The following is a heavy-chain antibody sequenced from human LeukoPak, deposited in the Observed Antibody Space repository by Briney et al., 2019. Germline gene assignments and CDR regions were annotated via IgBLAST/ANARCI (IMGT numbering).Heavy chain of an antibody. J-gene: IGHJ3*02. D-gene: IGHD1-1*01. CDR3: ARVGPSKLERRAFDI. Sequence: PSETLSLTCTVSGGSTSSYYWSWLRRPPGKGLEWVGCIYSSASTNYTPSLKSRVTISVDTSKNQFSLKLSSVTAADTAVYYCARVGPSKLERRAFDIWGQGTMVTVS. V-gene: IGHV4-59*01. CDR2: IYSSAST. CDR1: GGSTSSYY.